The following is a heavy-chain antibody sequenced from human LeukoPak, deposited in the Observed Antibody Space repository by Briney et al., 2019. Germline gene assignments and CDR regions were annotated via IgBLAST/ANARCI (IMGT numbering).Heavy chain of an antibody. J-gene: IGHJ4*02. V-gene: IGHV3-48*01. D-gene: IGHD5-12*01. CDR2: ISSSSSTI. CDR3: ARESDIVATGFDY. Sequence: GGSLRLSCAASGFTFSSYSMNWVRQAPGKGLEWVSYISSSSSTIYYADSVKGRFTISRDNAKSSLYLQMNSLRAEDTAVYYCARESDIVATGFDYWGQGTLVTVSS. CDR1: GFTFSSYS.